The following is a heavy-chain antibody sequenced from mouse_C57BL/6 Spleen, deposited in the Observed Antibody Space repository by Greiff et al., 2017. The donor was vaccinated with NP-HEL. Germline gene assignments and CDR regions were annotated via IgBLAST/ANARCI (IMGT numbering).Heavy chain of an antibody. J-gene: IGHJ2*01. CDR3: ARESDYYGTYFDY. CDR1: GFTFSDYY. D-gene: IGHD1-1*01. Sequence: EVQLVESEGGLVQPGSSMKLSCTASGFTFSDYYMAWVRQVPEKGLEWVANINYDGSSTYYLDSLKSRFIISRDNAKNILYLQMSSLKSEDTATYYCARESDYYGTYFDYWGQGTTLTVSS. CDR2: INYDGSST. V-gene: IGHV5-16*01.